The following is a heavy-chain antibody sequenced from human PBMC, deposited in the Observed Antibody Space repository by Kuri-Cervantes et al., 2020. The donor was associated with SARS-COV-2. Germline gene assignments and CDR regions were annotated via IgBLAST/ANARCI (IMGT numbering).Heavy chain of an antibody. D-gene: IGHD6-13*01. CDR1: GYSISSGYY. V-gene: IGHV4-61*02. Sequence: SETLSLTCTVSGYSISSGYYWSWIRQPAGKGLEWIGRIYTSGSTNYNPSLKSRVTISVDTSKNQFSLKLSSVTAADTAVYYCARYGLSSSWGIYYYYYMDVWGKGTTVTVSS. CDR2: IYTSGST. J-gene: IGHJ6*03. CDR3: ARYGLSSSWGIYYYYYMDV.